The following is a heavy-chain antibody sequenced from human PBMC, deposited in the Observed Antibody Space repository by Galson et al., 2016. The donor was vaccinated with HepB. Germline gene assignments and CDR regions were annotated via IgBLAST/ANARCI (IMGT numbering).Heavy chain of an antibody. J-gene: IGHJ4*02. CDR3: SRDGGLGTPFDC. D-gene: IGHD1-7*01. Sequence: SLRLSCAASGFTFSSYWIHWVRQAPGKGLEWVSRIRNDETTSVIGRFTISRDNAKNTLYLEMNSLRAEDTAGYYCSRDGGLGTPFDCWGQGPLGTVSS. CDR2: IRND. V-gene: IGHV3-74*01. CDR1: GFTFSSYW.